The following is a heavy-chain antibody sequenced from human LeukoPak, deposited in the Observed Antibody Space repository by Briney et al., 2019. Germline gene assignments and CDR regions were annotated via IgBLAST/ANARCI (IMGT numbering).Heavy chain of an antibody. CDR2: ISSSSSYI. V-gene: IGHV3-21*01. Sequence: GGPLRLSCAASGFTFSSYSMNWVRRAPGKGLEWVSSISSSSSYIYYADSVKGRFTISRDNAKNSLYLQMNSLRAEDTAVYYCARSIDSSSWTLWGQGTLVTVSS. D-gene: IGHD6-13*01. J-gene: IGHJ4*02. CDR1: GFTFSSYS. CDR3: ARSIDSSSWTL.